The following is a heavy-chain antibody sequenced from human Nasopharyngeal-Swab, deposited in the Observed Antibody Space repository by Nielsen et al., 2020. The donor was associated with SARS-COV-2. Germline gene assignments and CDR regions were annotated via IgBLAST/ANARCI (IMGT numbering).Heavy chain of an antibody. J-gene: IGHJ4*02. Sequence: SVKVSCKASGGTFSSYGISWVRQAPGQGLDWMGRIIPTSGVANYAQQFQGRVTITADTSTSTSYMELSSLRSEDTAVYYCARDKRIYFDSSGHLDCWGQGTLVTVSS. V-gene: IGHV1-69*04. CDR1: GGTFSSYG. CDR2: IIPTSGVA. CDR3: ARDKRIYFDSSGHLDC. D-gene: IGHD3-22*01.